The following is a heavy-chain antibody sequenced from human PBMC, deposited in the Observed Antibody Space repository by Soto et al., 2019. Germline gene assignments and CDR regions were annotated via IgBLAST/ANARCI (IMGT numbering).Heavy chain of an antibody. Sequence: KASETLSLTCTVSGGSISSSSYYWGWIRQPPGKGLEWIGSIYYSGSTYYNPSLKSRVTISVDTSKNQFSLKLSSVTAADTAVYYCARLAGGGTYYYDSSGYYFDYWGQGTLVTVSS. V-gene: IGHV4-39*01. CDR2: IYYSGST. CDR3: ARLAGGGTYYYDSSGYYFDY. CDR1: GGSISSSSYY. J-gene: IGHJ4*02. D-gene: IGHD3-22*01.